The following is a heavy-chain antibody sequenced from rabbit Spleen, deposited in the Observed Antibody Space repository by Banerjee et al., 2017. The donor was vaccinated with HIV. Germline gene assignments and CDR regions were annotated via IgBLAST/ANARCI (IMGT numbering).Heavy chain of an antibody. D-gene: IGHD1-1*01. CDR1: GVSFSSSSY. CDR3: ARDTSSSFSSYGMDL. V-gene: IGHV1S40*01. J-gene: IGHJ6*01. Sequence: QSLEESGGDLVKPGASLTLTCTASGVSFSSSSYMCWVRQAPGKGLEWIACIDTGSSGFTYFATWAKGRFTCSKTWSTTVTLQMTRLTAADTATYFCARDTSSSFSSYGMDLWGQGTLVTVS. CDR2: IDTGSSGFT.